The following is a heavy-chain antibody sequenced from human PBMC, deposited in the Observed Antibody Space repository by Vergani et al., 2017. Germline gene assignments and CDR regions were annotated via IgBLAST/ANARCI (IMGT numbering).Heavy chain of an antibody. V-gene: IGHV4-59*01. CDR2: MYHSGST. CDR1: GGSMSGYY. Sequence: QLHLQESGPGLVKPSETLCLTCSVSGGSMSGYYWSWIRQPPGKELEWIGYMYHSGSTNYNPSLETRVTISGDTSKNQFSLKLNSVTAADTAVYYCGRVADFYGLGSRLLDLWGQGILVTVSS. CDR3: GRVADFYGLGSRLLDL. D-gene: IGHD3-10*01. J-gene: IGHJ5*02.